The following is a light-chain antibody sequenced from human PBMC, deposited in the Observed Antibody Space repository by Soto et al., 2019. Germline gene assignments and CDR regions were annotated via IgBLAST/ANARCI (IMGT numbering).Light chain of an antibody. V-gene: IGLV2-8*01. Sequence: QSVLTQPPSASGSPGQSVTISCTGTSSDVGGYNYVSWYQQHPGKAPKLMLYEVSKRPSGVPDRFSGSKSGNTDYLTVSGRQAEDEADYYCSLYAGIHKGVFGGGTKVTVL. J-gene: IGLJ2*01. CDR1: SSDVGGYNY. CDR3: SLYAGIHKGV. CDR2: EVS.